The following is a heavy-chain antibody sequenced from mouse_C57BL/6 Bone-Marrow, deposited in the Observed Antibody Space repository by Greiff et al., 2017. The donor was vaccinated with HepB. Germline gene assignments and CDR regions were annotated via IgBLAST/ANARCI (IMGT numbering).Heavy chain of an antibody. Sequence: QVQLQQSGPGLVQPSQSLSITCTVSGFSLTSYGVHWVRQPPGKGLEWLGVIWSGGSTDYNAAFISRLSISKDNSKSQVFFKMNSLQADDTAIYYCAKSPVITTVVATRWYFDVWGTGTTVTVSS. CDR1: GFSLTSYG. D-gene: IGHD1-1*01. J-gene: IGHJ1*03. V-gene: IGHV2-4*01. CDR2: IWSGGST. CDR3: AKSPVITTVVATRWYFDV.